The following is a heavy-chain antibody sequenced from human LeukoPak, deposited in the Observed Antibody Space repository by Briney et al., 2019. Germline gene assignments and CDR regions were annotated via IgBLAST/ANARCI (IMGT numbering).Heavy chain of an antibody. CDR3: AKNGAYSYEDYSDY. Sequence: PGGSLRLSCAASGFIFKNYGMSWVRQAPGKGLEWVSFITGSGTTYYADFVKGRFTISRDNAENTLYLQMNSLRAEDTAIYYCAKNGAYSYEDYSDYWGQGTLVTVSS. CDR1: GFIFKNYG. J-gene: IGHJ4*02. D-gene: IGHD5-18*01. V-gene: IGHV3-23*01. CDR2: ITGSGTT.